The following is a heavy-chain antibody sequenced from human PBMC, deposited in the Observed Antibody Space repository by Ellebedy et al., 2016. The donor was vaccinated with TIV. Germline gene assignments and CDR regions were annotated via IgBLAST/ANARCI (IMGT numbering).Heavy chain of an antibody. J-gene: IGHJ4*02. CDR3: ARSRITTFGVVTSFDS. Sequence: GGSLRLSXSASGFTFNTYAMSWVRQAPGKGLEWVSGISDSGVNTYEADSVKGRFTISRDNSRNTLFLQMNSLWSEDTAVYFCARSRITTFGVVTSFDSWGQGTLVTVSS. CDR1: GFTFNTYA. CDR2: ISDSGVNT. D-gene: IGHD3-3*01. V-gene: IGHV3-23*01.